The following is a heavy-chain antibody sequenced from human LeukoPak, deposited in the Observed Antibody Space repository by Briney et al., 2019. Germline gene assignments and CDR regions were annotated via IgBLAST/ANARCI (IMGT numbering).Heavy chain of an antibody. CDR2: INGNGGST. D-gene: IGHD5-12*01. CDR3: AREGAGYRGYDYDYFYAMDV. Sequence: GGSLRLSRAASGFTFEDHAMNWVRQVPGKGLEWVSGINGNGGSTGYADSVKGRFTISRDNAKNSVYLQMSSLRAEDTALYYCAREGAGYRGYDYDYFYAMDVWGQGTTVTVSS. CDR1: GFTFEDHA. V-gene: IGHV3-20*04. J-gene: IGHJ6*02.